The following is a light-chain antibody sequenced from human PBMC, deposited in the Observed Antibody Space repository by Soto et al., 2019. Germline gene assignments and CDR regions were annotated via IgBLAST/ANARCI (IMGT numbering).Light chain of an antibody. V-gene: IGKV1-13*02. CDR3: QQFNSYPLALT. J-gene: IGKJ4*01. CDR2: DAS. Sequence: AIQLTQYPSSLSASVGDRVTITCRASQGISSGLAWSQQKPGKAPKLMIYDASSLDSGVPSRFSGSGSGTDFTLTIRSLHLEDFSTYHCQQFNSYPLALTFGGGTKLEIQ. CDR1: QGISSG.